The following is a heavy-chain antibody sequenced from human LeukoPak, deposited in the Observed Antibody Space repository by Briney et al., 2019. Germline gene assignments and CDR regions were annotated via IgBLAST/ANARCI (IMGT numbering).Heavy chain of an antibody. J-gene: IGHJ6*03. CDR1: GFTFSSYA. Sequence: GGSLRLSCAASGFTFSSYAMSCVRQAPGKGLEWVSAISGSGGSTYYADSVKDRFTISRDNSKNTLYLQMNSLRAEDTAVYYCAKSAGVIGTYCSSTSCYAGSYYMDVWGKGTTVTVSS. CDR3: AKSAGVIGTYCSSTSCYAGSYYMDV. V-gene: IGHV3-23*01. D-gene: IGHD2-2*01. CDR2: ISGSGGST.